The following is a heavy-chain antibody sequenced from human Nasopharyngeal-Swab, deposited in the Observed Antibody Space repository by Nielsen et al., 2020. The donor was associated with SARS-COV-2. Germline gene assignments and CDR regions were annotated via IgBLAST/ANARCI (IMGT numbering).Heavy chain of an antibody. V-gene: IGHV4-39*07. D-gene: IGHD3-16*02. J-gene: IGHJ4*02. CDR3: ARELVWGSYRDYFDY. CDR1: GGSISSSSYY. Sequence: SETLSLTCTVSGGSISSSSYYWGWIRQPPGKGLEWIGSIYYSGSTNYNPSLKSRVTISVDTSKNQFSLKLSSVTAADTAVYYCARELVWGSYRDYFDYWGQGTLVTVSS. CDR2: IYYSGST.